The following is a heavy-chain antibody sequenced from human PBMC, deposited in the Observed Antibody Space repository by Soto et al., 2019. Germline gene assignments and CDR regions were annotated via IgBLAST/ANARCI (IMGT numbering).Heavy chain of an antibody. CDR1: GGSISSSSYY. CDR2: IYYSGST. J-gene: IGHJ1*01. Sequence: SETLSLTCTVSGGSISSSSYYWGWIRQPLGKGLEWIGNIYYSGSTYYNPSLESRVTISVDTSKNQFSLKLSSVTAADTAVYYCATGDYDSSGYYYVEYFQHWGQGTLVTVSS. D-gene: IGHD3-22*01. V-gene: IGHV4-39*07. CDR3: ATGDYDSSGYYYVEYFQH.